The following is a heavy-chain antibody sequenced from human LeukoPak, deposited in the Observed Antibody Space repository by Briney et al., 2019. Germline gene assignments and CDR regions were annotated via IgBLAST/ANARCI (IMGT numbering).Heavy chain of an antibody. V-gene: IGHV3-21*01. CDR3: ARFSIAAARSFLDY. J-gene: IGHJ4*02. Sequence: GGSLRLSCAASGFTFSSYSMNWVRQAPGKGLEWVSAISDSSTYIFYADSVKGRFTISRDNAKNSLYLQMNNLRAEDTAVYYCARFSIAAARSFLDYWGQGTLVTVSS. CDR2: ISDSSTYI. CDR1: GFTFSSYS. D-gene: IGHD6-13*01.